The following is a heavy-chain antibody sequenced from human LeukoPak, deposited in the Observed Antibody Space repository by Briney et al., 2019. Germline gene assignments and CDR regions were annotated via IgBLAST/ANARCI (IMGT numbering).Heavy chain of an antibody. V-gene: IGHV3-21*04. D-gene: IGHD3-16*01. Sequence: GGSLRLSCAASGFTFSSCGFNWVRQAPGKGLEWVSSIGPTGTDRYYADSVRGRFTISRDNAKNSMYLQMDSLRSDDTAVYYCATPVPWGGRAFDIWGQGTMVTVSS. J-gene: IGHJ3*02. CDR2: IGPTGTDR. CDR3: ATPVPWGGRAFDI. CDR1: GFTFSSCG.